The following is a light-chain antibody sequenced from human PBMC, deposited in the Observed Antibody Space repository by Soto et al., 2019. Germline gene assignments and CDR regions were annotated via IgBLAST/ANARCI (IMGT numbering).Light chain of an antibody. Sequence: IVLTQSPSTLSLSPGASSTLPCRASQSVTKYLVWYQQKPGQAPRLLIYGASNRATGIPDRFSGSGSGTDFTLTISRPEPEDFAVYYCQQYGSSGTFGQGTKVDIK. J-gene: IGKJ1*01. CDR2: GAS. CDR3: QQYGSSGT. CDR1: QSVTKY. V-gene: IGKV3-20*01.